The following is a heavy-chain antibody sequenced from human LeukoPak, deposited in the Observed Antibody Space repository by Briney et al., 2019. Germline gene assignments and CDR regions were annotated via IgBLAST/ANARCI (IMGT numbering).Heavy chain of an antibody. CDR2: ISSSGSTT. D-gene: IGHD2-15*01. Sequence: PGGSLRLSCAASGFTFSIYEMNWVRQAPGKGLEWVSYISSSGSTTYYADSVKGRFTISRDNAKNSLYLQMNSLRAEDTAVYYCARSRCSGGSCYSYFFDYWGQGTLVTVSS. J-gene: IGHJ4*02. CDR3: ARSRCSGGSCYSYFFDY. CDR1: GFTFSIYE. V-gene: IGHV3-48*03.